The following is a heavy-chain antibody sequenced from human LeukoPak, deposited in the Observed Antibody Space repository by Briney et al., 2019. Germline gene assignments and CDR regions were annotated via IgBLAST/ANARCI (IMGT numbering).Heavy chain of an antibody. CDR3: AASGYSYGYGMDY. J-gene: IGHJ4*02. CDR1: GFTFTSSA. Sequence: ASVEVSCKASGFTFTSSAMQWVRQARGQRLEWIGWIVVGSGNTNYAQKFQERVTITRDMSTSTAYMELSSLRSEDTAVFYCAASGYSYGYGMDYWGQGTLVTVSS. CDR2: IVVGSGNT. D-gene: IGHD5-18*01. V-gene: IGHV1-58*02.